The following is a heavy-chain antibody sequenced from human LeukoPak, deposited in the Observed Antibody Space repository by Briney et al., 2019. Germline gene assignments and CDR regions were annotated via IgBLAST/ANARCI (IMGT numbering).Heavy chain of an antibody. Sequence: SVKVSCKASGGAFSSYAISWVRQAPGQGLEWMGGIIPIFGTANYAQKFQGRVTITADKSTSTAYMELSSLRSEDTAVYYCARVDSSSWYVAFDYWGQGTLVTVSS. V-gene: IGHV1-69*06. CDR3: ARVDSSSWYVAFDY. D-gene: IGHD6-13*01. CDR1: GGAFSSYA. J-gene: IGHJ4*02. CDR2: IIPIFGTA.